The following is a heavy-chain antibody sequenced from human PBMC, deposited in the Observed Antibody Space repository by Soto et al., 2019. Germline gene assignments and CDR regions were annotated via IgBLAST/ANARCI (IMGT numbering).Heavy chain of an antibody. V-gene: IGHV1-8*01. J-gene: IGHJ5*02. CDR2: MNPNSGNT. Sequence: QVQLVQSGAEVKKPGASVKVSCKASGYTFTSYDINWVRLATGQGLEWMGWMNPNSGNTAYAQKFQDRGNMTGNTYISTAHMELSRLRSEDTAVYYCARLKQDYAVAWGQGTLVTVSS. CDR1: GYTFTSYD. D-gene: IGHD3-16*01. CDR3: ARLKQDYAVA.